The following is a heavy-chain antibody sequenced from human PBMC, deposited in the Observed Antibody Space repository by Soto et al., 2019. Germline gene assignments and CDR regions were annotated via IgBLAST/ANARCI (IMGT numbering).Heavy chain of an antibody. J-gene: IGHJ4*02. Sequence: SETLSLTCTVSGGSVSSGSYYWSWIRQPPGKGLEWIGYIYYSGSTNYNPSLKSRVTTSVDTSKNQFSLKLSSVTAADTAVYYCARDSGRVVYGDWRAFFDYWGQGTLVTVSS. D-gene: IGHD4-17*01. CDR1: GGSVSSGSYY. CDR2: IYYSGST. CDR3: ARDSGRVVYGDWRAFFDY. V-gene: IGHV4-61*01.